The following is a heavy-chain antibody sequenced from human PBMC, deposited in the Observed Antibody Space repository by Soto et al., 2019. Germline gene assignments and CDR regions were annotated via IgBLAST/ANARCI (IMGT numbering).Heavy chain of an antibody. CDR1: GGSISSYY. J-gene: IGHJ4*02. Sequence: SETLSLTCTVSGGSISSYYWSWIRQPPGKGLEWIGYIYYSGSTNYNPSLKSRVTISVDTSRNQFSLKLSSVTAADTAVYYCARAAAAAVSLARFDYWGQGTLVTVSS. D-gene: IGHD6-13*01. V-gene: IGHV4-59*01. CDR3: ARAAAAAVSLARFDY. CDR2: IYYSGST.